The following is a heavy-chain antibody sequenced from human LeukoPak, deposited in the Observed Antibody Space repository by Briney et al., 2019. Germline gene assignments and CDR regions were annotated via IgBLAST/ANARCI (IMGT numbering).Heavy chain of an antibody. CDR1: GFTFSSYA. Sequence: PGGSLRLSCAASGFTFSSYAMHWVRQAPGKGLEYVSAISSNGGSTYYANSVKGRFTISRDNSKNTLYLQMGSLRAEDTAVYYCARDSRTGTTLWGDTFDIWGQGTMVTVSS. CDR3: ARDSRTGTTLWGDTFDI. D-gene: IGHD1-7*01. V-gene: IGHV3-64*01. CDR2: ISSNGGST. J-gene: IGHJ3*02.